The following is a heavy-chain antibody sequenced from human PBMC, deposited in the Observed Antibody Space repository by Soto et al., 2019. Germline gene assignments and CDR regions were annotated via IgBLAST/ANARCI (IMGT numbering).Heavy chain of an antibody. CDR1: GFTFSSYA. V-gene: IGHV3-30-3*01. J-gene: IGHJ4*02. D-gene: IGHD6-19*01. CDR2: ISYDGSNK. Sequence: QVQLVESGGGVVQPGRSLRLSCAASGFTFSSYAMHWVRQAPGKGLEWVAVISYDGSNKYYADSVKGRFTISRDNSKNTLYLQMNSLRAEDTAVYYCARVQAGAGFDYWGQGTLVTVSS. CDR3: ARVQAGAGFDY.